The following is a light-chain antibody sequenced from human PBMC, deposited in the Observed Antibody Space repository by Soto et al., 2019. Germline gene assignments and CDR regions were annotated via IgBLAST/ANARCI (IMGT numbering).Light chain of an antibody. CDR3: QHYNSYSEA. CDR2: KAS. V-gene: IGKV1-5*03. J-gene: IGKJ1*01. CDR1: QTISSW. Sequence: DGQMAHCRSTLSAAVGDTVTLTWRASQTISSWLAWYQQKPGKAPKLLIYKASTLKSGVPSRFSGSGSGTEFTLTISSLQPDDFATYYCQHYNSYSEAFGQGTKVDIK.